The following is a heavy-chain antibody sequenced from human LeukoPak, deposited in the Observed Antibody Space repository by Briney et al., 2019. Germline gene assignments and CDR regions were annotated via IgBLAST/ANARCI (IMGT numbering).Heavy chain of an antibody. Sequence: PGGSLRLSCAASGFTFSSYWMSWVRQAPGKGLEWVANIKQDGSEKYYVDSVKGRFTISRDNAKNSLYLQMNSLRAEDTAVYYCAKSARAAVNAFDIWGQGTMVTVSS. CDR2: IKQDGSEK. J-gene: IGHJ3*02. CDR1: GFTFSSYW. D-gene: IGHD6-13*01. V-gene: IGHV3-7*01. CDR3: AKSARAAVNAFDI.